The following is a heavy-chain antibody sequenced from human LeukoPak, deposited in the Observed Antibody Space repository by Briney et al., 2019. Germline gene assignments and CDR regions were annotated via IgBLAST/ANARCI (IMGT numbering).Heavy chain of an antibody. CDR2: IYTSGST. D-gene: IGHD3-10*01. Sequence: SETLSLTCTVSGGSISSGSYYWSWIRQPAGKGLEWIGRIYTSGSTNYNPSPKSRVTISVDTSKNQFSLKLSSVTAADTAVYYCARDQYYYGSGSYFKYYYYMDVWGKGTTVTVSS. V-gene: IGHV4-61*02. CDR3: ARDQYYYGSGSYFKYYYYMDV. J-gene: IGHJ6*03. CDR1: GGSISSGSYY.